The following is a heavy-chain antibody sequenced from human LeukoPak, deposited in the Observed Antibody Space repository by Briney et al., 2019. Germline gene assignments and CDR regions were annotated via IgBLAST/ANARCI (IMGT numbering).Heavy chain of an antibody. D-gene: IGHD5-24*01. Sequence: PGGSLRLSCAASGFTFSSYGMHWVRQAPGKGLEWVAVISYDGSNKYYADSVKGRFTISRDNSKNTLYLQMNSLRAEDTAVYYCARTRDGHSAYFDYWGQGTLVTVSS. CDR3: ARTRDGHSAYFDY. J-gene: IGHJ4*02. CDR1: GFTFSSYG. V-gene: IGHV3-30*03. CDR2: ISYDGSNK.